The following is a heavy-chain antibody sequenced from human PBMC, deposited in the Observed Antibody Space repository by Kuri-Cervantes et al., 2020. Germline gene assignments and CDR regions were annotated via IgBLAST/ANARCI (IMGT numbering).Heavy chain of an antibody. D-gene: IGHD2-15*01. Sequence: ASVKVSCKASGYTFTSYYMRWVRQAPGQGLEWMGIINPSGGSTSYAQKFQGRVTMTRDTSTSTVYMELSSLRSEDTAVYYCARALLGGSGGSPDAFDIWGQGTMVTVSS. CDR2: INPSGGST. V-gene: IGHV1-46*01. J-gene: IGHJ3*02. CDR1: GYTFTSYY. CDR3: ARALLGGSGGSPDAFDI.